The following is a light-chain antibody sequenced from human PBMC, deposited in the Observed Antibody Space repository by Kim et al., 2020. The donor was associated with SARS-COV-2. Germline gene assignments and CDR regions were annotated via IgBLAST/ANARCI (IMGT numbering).Light chain of an antibody. CDR2: CAF. CDR1: ERISDN. V-gene: IGKV3-15*01. CDR3: HQYNGWPPGDT. J-gene: IGKJ2*01. Sequence: GERPTLACTARERISDNLAWYDHNRGQAPSPLLYCAFTRATGIPARFGGSGSGSDFTLPVSSLQSGEFTVYYCHQYNGWPPGDTFAQGTKLEI.